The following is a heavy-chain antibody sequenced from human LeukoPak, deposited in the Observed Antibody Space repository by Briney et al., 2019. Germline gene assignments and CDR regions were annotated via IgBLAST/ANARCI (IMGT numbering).Heavy chain of an antibody. CDR2: IYYSGST. CDR1: GGSISSHY. V-gene: IGHV4-59*11. Sequence: SETLSLTCTVSGGSISSHYWSWIRQPPGKGLEWIGYIYYSGSTNYNPSLKSRVTISVDTSKNQFSLKLSSVTAADTAVYYCAGGLRYFDWLLRFDGYYYYYMDVWGKGTTVTVSS. D-gene: IGHD3-9*01. CDR3: AGGLRYFDWLLRFDGYYYYYMDV. J-gene: IGHJ6*03.